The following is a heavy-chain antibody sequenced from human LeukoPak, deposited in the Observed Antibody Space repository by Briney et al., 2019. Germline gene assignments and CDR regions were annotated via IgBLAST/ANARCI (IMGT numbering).Heavy chain of an antibody. V-gene: IGHV4-59*08. D-gene: IGHD6-19*01. CDR3: ARPIAVATSWYFDL. CDR1: GGSISNYY. CDR2: IYDSGST. Sequence: PSETLSLTCTVSGGSISNYYWSWIRQPPGKGLEWMGYIYDSGSTNYNPSLKSRVTISVDTSKNQFSLKLRSVTAADTAVYYCARPIAVATSWYFDLWGRGTLVTVSS. J-gene: IGHJ2*01.